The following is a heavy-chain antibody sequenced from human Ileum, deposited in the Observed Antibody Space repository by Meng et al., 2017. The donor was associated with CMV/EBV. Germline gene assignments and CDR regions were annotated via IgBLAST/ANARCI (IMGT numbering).Heavy chain of an antibody. D-gene: IGHD2-15*01. CDR3: VRERGGYCSGTSCSRAFDY. CDR2: ISSSGSST. CDR1: GFTSSIYE. V-gene: IGHV3-48*03. Sequence: GGSLRLSCAASGFTSSIYEMNWVRQAPGKGLEWVSYISSSGSSTYYPDSVKGRFTISRDNTMNSLDLQMNSLRAEDTGVYYCVRERGGYCSGTSCSRAFDYWGQGTLVTVSS. J-gene: IGHJ4*02.